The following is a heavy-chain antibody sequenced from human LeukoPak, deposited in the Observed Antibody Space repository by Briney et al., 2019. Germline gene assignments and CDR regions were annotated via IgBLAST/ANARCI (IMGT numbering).Heavy chain of an antibody. J-gene: IGHJ4*02. CDR2: IQYSGST. CDR1: ADSVSGISFY. D-gene: IGHD2-8*01. V-gene: IGHV4-61*01. Sequence: SETLSLTCTVSADSVSGISFYWGWIRQPPGKGLQYIGYIQYSGSTNYNPSLKSRVTISVDTSKNQFSLKLSSDTAADRAVYNSARSYGVSVYWSTRHFDYWGQGTLVIVSS. CDR3: ARSYGVSVYWSTRHFDY.